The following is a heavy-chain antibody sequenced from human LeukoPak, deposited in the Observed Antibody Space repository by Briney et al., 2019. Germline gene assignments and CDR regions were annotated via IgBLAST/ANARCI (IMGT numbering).Heavy chain of an antibody. D-gene: IGHD3-22*01. J-gene: IGHJ4*02. CDR1: GFTFSSYA. Sequence: PGGSLRLSCAASGFTFSSYAMHWVRQAPGKGLEWVAVISYDGSNKYYADSVKGRFTISRDNSKNTLYLQMNSLRAEDTAVYYCTRDRGHYHSSGYYYIRSFDYWGQGTLVTVS. V-gene: IGHV3-30*04. CDR3: TRDRGHYHSSGYYYIRSFDY. CDR2: ISYDGSNK.